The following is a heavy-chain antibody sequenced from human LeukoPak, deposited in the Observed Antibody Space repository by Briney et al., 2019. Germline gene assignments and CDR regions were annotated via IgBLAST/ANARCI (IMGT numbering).Heavy chain of an antibody. CDR3: ARVREGYGSGSYSFDP. J-gene: IGHJ5*02. Sequence: GASVKVSCKASGYTFTSYGISWVRQAPGQGLEGMGWISAYNGNTNYAQKLQGRVTMTTDTSTSTAYMELRSLRSDDTAVYYCARVREGYGSGSYSFDPWGQGTLVTVSS. D-gene: IGHD3-10*01. CDR1: GYTFTSYG. V-gene: IGHV1-18*01. CDR2: ISAYNGNT.